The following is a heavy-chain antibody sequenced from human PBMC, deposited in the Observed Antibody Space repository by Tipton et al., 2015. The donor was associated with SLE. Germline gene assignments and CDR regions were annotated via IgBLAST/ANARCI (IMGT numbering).Heavy chain of an antibody. Sequence: TLSLTCSVSGVSITSDYWWNWVRQSPGKGLEWIGEEEVFRSGRTNYNPSLKSRVAISVDKSRSLVSLRLNYVTAADTAVYYCATILTSVTGLDQWGRGTLVTVSA. D-gene: IGHD3-9*01. J-gene: IGHJ4*02. V-gene: IGHV4-4*02. CDR1: GVSITSDYW. CDR2: VFRSGRT. CDR3: ATILTSVTGLDQ.